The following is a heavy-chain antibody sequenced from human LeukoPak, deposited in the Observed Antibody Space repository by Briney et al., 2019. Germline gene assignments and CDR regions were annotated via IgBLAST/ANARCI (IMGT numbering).Heavy chain of an antibody. CDR1: GYTFTGYY. CDR2: INTNTGNP. V-gene: IGHV7-4-1*02. CDR3: ARTDVDTAMIIDY. J-gene: IGHJ4*02. Sequence: ASVKVSCKASGYTFTGYYMHWVRQAPGQGLEWMGWINTNTGNPTYAQGFTGRFVFSLDTSVSTAYLQISSLKAEDTAVYYCARTDVDTAMIIDYWGQGTLVTVSS. D-gene: IGHD5-18*01.